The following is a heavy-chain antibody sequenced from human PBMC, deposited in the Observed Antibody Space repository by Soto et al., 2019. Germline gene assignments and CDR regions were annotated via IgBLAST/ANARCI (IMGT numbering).Heavy chain of an antibody. J-gene: IGHJ4*02. V-gene: IGHV3-53*01. CDR1: GFTVDNFD. CDR3: VRVLYDSGVVDF. CDR2: IQSGGVT. Sequence: QLVESGGGLFQAGGSTRLSCLVSGFTVDNFDMAWVRQAPGKGLEWASIIQSGGVTDYPDSAQGRFTISRDNSKNAVYLQMNSLRVEDTGVYSCVRVLYDSGVVDFWGQGSMITVS. D-gene: IGHD5-12*01.